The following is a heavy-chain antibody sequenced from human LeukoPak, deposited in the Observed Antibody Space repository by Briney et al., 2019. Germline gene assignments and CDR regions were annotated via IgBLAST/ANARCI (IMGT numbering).Heavy chain of an antibody. J-gene: IGHJ4*02. CDR1: RYTFTGYY. CDR3: ATLAAGTGFDY. D-gene: IGHD6-13*01. Sequence: ASVKVSCKASRYTFTGYYMHWVRQAPGQGLEWMGWINPNSGGTNYAQKFQGRVTMTRDTSISTAYMELSRLRPDDTAVYYCATLAAGTGFDYWGQGTLVSVSS. CDR2: INPNSGGT. V-gene: IGHV1-2*02.